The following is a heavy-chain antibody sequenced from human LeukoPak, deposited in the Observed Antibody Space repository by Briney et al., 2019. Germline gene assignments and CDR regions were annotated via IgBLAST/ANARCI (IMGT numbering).Heavy chain of an antibody. J-gene: IGHJ5*02. Sequence: GASVKVSCKASGYSFADYYMHWVRQAPGQGLEWMGWIKPNSGDTRSAQKFQDRVTMTRDTSMSAAYMEISRLTYDDTAVYYCRRGIQSFDPWGQGTLVTVSS. CDR2: IKPNSGDT. CDR1: GYSFADYY. V-gene: IGHV1-2*02. CDR3: RRGIQSFDP.